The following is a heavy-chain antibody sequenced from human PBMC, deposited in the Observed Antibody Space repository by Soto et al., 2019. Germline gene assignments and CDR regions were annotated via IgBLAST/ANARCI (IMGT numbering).Heavy chain of an antibody. CDR2: IWYDGSNK. Sequence: QVQLVESGGGVVRPGRSLRLSCAASGFTFSSYGMHWVRQAPGKGLEWVAVIWYDGSNKYYADSVKGRFTISRDNSKNTLYLQMNSLRAEDTAVYYCARETTVNLRPLHYYYGMDVWGQGTTVTVSS. CDR1: GFTFSSYG. J-gene: IGHJ6*02. V-gene: IGHV3-33*01. D-gene: IGHD4-4*01. CDR3: ARETTVNLRPLHYYYGMDV.